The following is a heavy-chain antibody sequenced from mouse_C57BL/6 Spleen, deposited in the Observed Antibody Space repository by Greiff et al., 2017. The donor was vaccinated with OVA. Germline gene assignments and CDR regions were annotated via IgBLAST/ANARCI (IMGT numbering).Heavy chain of an antibody. V-gene: IGHV1-54*01. CDR1: GFAFTHYF. CDR3: ARGDDDEPVAD. J-gene: IGHJ3*01. CDR2: INPGSGGT. Sequence: QVQLQQSGAELVRPGTSVKVSCTASGFAFTHYFMQWVKQRPGQGLAWIGVINPGSGGTKYAAKFQGKATLTADKSSSTAYMQLSSLTSEDSAVYFGARGDDDEPVADWGQGTLVTVSA. D-gene: IGHD2-4*01.